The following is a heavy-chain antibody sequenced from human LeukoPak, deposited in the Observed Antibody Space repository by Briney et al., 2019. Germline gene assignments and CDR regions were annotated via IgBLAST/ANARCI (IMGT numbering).Heavy chain of an antibody. Sequence: TLSLTCTVSGGSISSGGYYWSWIRQHPGKGLERIGYIYYSGSTYYNPSPKSRVTISVDTSKNQFSLKLSSVTAADTAVYYCAATLTYYYDSSGPKTLDYWGQGTLVTVSS. CDR1: GGSISSGGYY. CDR2: IYYSGST. CDR3: AATLTYYYDSSGPKTLDY. D-gene: IGHD3-22*01. V-gene: IGHV4-31*03. J-gene: IGHJ4*02.